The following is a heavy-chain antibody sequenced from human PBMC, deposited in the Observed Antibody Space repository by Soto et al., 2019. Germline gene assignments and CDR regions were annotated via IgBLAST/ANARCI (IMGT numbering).Heavy chain of an antibody. CDR2: IYYSGST. Sequence: SETLSLTCTVSGGSISSGGYYWSWIRQHPGKGLEWIGYIYYSGSTYYNPSLKSRGTISVYTSKNQFSLKLSSLTAANTSVYYLSRSVRVAAAGGFYNWGQGTLVT. J-gene: IGHJ4*01. V-gene: IGHV4-31*03. D-gene: IGHD6-13*01. CDR1: GGSISSGGYY. CDR3: SRSVRVAAAGGFYN.